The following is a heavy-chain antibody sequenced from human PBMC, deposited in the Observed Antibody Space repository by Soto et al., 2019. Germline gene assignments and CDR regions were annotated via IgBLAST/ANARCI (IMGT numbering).Heavy chain of an antibody. CDR1: GGTFSSYA. V-gene: IGHV1-69*01. Sequence: QVQLVQSGAEVKKPGCSVKVSCKASGGTFSSYAISWVRQAPGQGLEWMGGIIPICGTANYAQKFQGRVTITADESTCTAYMGLSSRRSEDTAVYYCARAEDYSGYEKPFDYWGQGTLVTVSS. CDR2: IIPICGTA. CDR3: ARAEDYSGYEKPFDY. D-gene: IGHD5-12*01. J-gene: IGHJ4*02.